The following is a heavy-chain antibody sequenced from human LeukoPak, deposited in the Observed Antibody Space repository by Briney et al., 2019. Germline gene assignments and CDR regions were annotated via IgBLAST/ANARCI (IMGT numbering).Heavy chain of an antibody. J-gene: IGHJ4*02. CDR1: GFTFSNAW. Sequence: GGSLRLSCAASGFTFSNAWMSWVRQAPGKGLEWVGRIKRKTDGGTTDDAAPVKGRFTISRNDSSTKLYVQMKRLNTEDTAVYYCNTDGGDSYYRGEFWGQGTLVTVSS. CDR3: NTDGGDSYYRGEF. V-gene: IGHV3-15*01. D-gene: IGHD3-10*01. CDR2: IKRKTDGGTT.